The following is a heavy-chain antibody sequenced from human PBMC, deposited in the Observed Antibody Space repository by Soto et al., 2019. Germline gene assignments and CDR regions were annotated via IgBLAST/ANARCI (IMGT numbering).Heavy chain of an antibody. D-gene: IGHD4-17*01. CDR2: ISAYNGNT. CDR3: ARDGGHYGDYDWADAFDI. V-gene: IGHV1-18*01. CDR1: GYTFTSYG. Sequence: QVPLVQSGAEVKKPGASVKVSCKASGYTFTSYGISWVRQAPGQGLEWMGWISAYNGNTNYAQKLQGRVTMTTDTATSTAYMELSSLRSDDTAVYYCARDGGHYGDYDWADAFDIWGQGTMVTVSS. J-gene: IGHJ3*02.